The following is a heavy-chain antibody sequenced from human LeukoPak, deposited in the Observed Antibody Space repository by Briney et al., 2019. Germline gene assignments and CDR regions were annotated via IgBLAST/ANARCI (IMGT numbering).Heavy chain of an antibody. J-gene: IGHJ4*02. V-gene: IGHV3-7*01. CDR1: GFTFSSYE. CDR2: IKQDGSEK. D-gene: IGHD3-22*01. Sequence: GGSLRLSCAASGFTFSSYEMSWVRQAPGKGLEWVANIKQDGSEKYYVDSVKGRFTISRDNAKNSLYLQMNSLRAEDTAVYYCARDRRYYDSSGYYKGFDYWGQGTLVTVSS. CDR3: ARDRRYYDSSGYYKGFDY.